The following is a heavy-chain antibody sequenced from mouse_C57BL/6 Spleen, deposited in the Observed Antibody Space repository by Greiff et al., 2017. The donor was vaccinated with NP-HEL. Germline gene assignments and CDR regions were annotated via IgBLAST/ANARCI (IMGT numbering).Heavy chain of an antibody. V-gene: IGHV5-6*01. D-gene: IGHD2-4*01. CDR1: GFTFSSYG. J-gene: IGHJ4*01. CDR3: ARPYYDYDGTAREDY. CDR2: ISSGGSYT. Sequence: EVKLMESGGDLVKPGGSLKLSCAASGFTFSSYGMSWVRQTPDKRLEWVATISSGGSYTYYPDSVKGRFTISRDNAKNTLYLQMSSLKSEDTAMYYCARPYYDYDGTAREDYWGQGTSVTVSS.